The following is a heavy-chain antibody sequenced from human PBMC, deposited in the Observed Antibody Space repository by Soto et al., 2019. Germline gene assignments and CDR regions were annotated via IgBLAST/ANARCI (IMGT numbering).Heavy chain of an antibody. J-gene: IGHJ3*02. CDR1: GGSFSGYY. CDR2: INHSGSI. D-gene: IGHD5-12*01. Sequence: QVQLQQWGAGLLKPSETLSLTCAVYGGSFSGYYWSWIRQPPGKGLEWIGEINHSGSINYNPSLKSRVTISVDTSKTQFSLKLSSVPAADTAVYYCARVWVATFPDAFDIWGQGTMVTVSS. CDR3: ARVWVATFPDAFDI. V-gene: IGHV4-34*01.